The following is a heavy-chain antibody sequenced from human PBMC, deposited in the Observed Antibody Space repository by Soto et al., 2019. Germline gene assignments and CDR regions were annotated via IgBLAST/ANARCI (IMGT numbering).Heavy chain of an antibody. CDR2: INPSGGST. CDR1: GYTFTSYY. Sequence: ASVKVSCKASGYTFTSYYVHWVLQAPGQGLEWMAIINPSGGSTSYAQKFQDRVTTTRDTSTSTVYMELSSLRSEDTAVYYCARGRLTMTVVVTEAFDIWGQGTMVTVSS. CDR3: ARGRLTMTVVVTEAFDI. J-gene: IGHJ3*02. V-gene: IGHV1-46*01. D-gene: IGHD3-22*01.